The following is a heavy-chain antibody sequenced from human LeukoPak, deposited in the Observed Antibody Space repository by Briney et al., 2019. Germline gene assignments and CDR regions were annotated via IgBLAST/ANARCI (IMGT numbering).Heavy chain of an antibody. CDR3: AREVVVPAAMSYYYYYYMDV. J-gene: IGHJ6*03. V-gene: IGHV4-59*01. D-gene: IGHD2-2*01. Sequence: SETLSLTCTVSGGSISNKYWSWIRQPPGKGLEWIGYIYYSGSTNYNPSLKSRVTISVDTSKNQFSLKLSSVTAADTAVYYCAREVVVPAAMSYYYYYYMDVWGKGTTVTVSS. CDR1: GGSISNKY. CDR2: IYYSGST.